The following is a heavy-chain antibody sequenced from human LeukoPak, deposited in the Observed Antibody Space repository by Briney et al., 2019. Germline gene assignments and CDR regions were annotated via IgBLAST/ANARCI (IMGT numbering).Heavy chain of an antibody. CDR2: IYPGDSDT. CDR3: ARLRDSYKSPRGFDY. Sequence: GESLKISCNGSGYSFTSYWIGWVRQMPGKGLEWMGIIYPGDSDTRYSPSFQGQVTISADKSISTAYLQWSSLKASDTARYYCARLRDSYKSPRGFDYWGQGTLGTVSS. J-gene: IGHJ4*02. CDR1: GYSFTSYW. V-gene: IGHV5-51*01. D-gene: IGHD5-24*01.